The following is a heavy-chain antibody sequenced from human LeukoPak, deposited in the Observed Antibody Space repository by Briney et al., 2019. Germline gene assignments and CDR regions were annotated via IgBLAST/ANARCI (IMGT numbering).Heavy chain of an antibody. CDR1: GFIFSNYW. J-gene: IGHJ3*02. Sequence: GGSLRLSCAASGFIFSNYWMHWVRQDPGKGLVWVSRLNSDGSNTGYADSVKGRFTISRDNAKNTLYLQMNSLRAEDTAVYYCAKRGVGPNPLDAFDIWGQGTMVTVSS. CDR2: LNSDGSNT. CDR3: AKRGVGPNPLDAFDI. V-gene: IGHV3-74*01. D-gene: IGHD1-26*01.